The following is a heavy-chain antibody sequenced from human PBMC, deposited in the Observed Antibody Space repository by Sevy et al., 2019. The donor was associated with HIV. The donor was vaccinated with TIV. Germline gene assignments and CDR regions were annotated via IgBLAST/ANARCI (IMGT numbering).Heavy chain of an antibody. V-gene: IGHV4-61*02. Sequence: SETLSLTCTVSGGSISSGSYYWSWIRQPAGKGLEWIGRIYTSGSTNYNPSLKSRVTISVDTSKNLLSLKLSSVTAADTAVYYCARVSYSSSWYLDYWGQGTLVTVSS. CDR3: ARVSYSSSWYLDY. CDR1: GGSISSGSYY. CDR2: IYTSGST. D-gene: IGHD6-13*01. J-gene: IGHJ4*02.